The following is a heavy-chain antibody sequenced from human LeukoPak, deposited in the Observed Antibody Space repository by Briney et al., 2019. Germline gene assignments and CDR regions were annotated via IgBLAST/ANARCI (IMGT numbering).Heavy chain of an antibody. Sequence: PGGSLRLSCAASGFTFSRYWMRWVRQAPGKGLEWVANIEQDGSEKYYVDSVKGRFTISRDNAKNSLYLQMNSLKTDDTAVYFCTTIYYDFWSGYYSYFDYWGQGTLVTVSS. J-gene: IGHJ4*02. V-gene: IGHV3-7*03. CDR2: IEQDGSEK. CDR1: GFTFSRYW. D-gene: IGHD3-3*01. CDR3: TTIYYDFWSGYYSYFDY.